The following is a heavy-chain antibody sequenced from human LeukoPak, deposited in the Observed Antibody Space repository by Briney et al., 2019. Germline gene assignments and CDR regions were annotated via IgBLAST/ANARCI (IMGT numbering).Heavy chain of an antibody. CDR3: ARDYGSLAFHH. CDR2: ISLDGSYK. D-gene: IGHD1-26*01. CDR1: GFTFASYT. Sequence: GSLRLSCAASGFTFASYTMHWVRQAPGKGLEWVALISLDGSYKFYADSVKGRFTISRDNSQSTLYLQMSSLRHEDTAVYYCARDYGSLAFHHWGQGTLVTVSS. J-gene: IGHJ1*01. V-gene: IGHV3-30-3*01.